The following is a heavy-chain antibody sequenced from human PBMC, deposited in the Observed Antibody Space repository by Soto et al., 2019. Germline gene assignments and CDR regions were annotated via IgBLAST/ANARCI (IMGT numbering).Heavy chain of an antibody. Sequence: QVQLAESGGGVVQPGRSLRLSCTTSGFVFNDYDIHWVRQAPGKGLAWLASISYDGSNRYYADSVKGRFTISRDNSKNSLSLQMNRLGAEDMAVYYCSRGIKGGWDAWGPGTLVMVCS. CDR1: GFVFNDYD. D-gene: IGHD2-15*01. CDR2: ISYDGSNR. J-gene: IGHJ5*02. V-gene: IGHV3-30*03. CDR3: SRGIKGGWDA.